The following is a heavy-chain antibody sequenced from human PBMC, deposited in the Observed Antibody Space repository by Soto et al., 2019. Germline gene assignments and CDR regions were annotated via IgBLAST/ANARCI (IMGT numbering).Heavy chain of an antibody. J-gene: IGHJ3*02. CDR3: ARHRGAMIYSDAFDI. CDR1: GYTFTSYG. CDR2: ISAYNGNT. D-gene: IGHD3-22*01. V-gene: IGHV1-18*01. Sequence: QVQLVQSGAEVKKPGASVKVSCKASGYTFTSYGISWVRQAPGQGLEWMGWISAYNGNTNYAQKLQGRVTMTTDTSTSTAYIELRSLRSDDTAVYYCARHRGAMIYSDAFDIWGQGTMVTVSS.